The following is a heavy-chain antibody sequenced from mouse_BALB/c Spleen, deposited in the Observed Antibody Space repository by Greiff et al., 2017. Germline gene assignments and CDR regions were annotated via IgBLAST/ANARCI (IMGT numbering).Heavy chain of an antibody. D-gene: IGHD2-4*01. CDR1: GFTFSSYA. CDR3: ARGAIYYDYDGTFAY. J-gene: IGHJ3*01. CDR2: ISSGGSYT. V-gene: IGHV5-9-3*01. Sequence: DVKLVESGGGLVKPGGSLKLSCAASGFTFSSYAMSWVRQTPEKRLEWVATISSGGSYTYYPDSVKGRFTISRDNAKNTLYLQMSSLRSEDTAMYYCARGAIYYDYDGTFAYWGQGTLVTVSA.